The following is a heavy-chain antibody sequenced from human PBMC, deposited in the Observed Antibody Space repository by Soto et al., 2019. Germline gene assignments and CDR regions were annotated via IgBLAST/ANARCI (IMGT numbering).Heavy chain of an antibody. Sequence: SVKVSCKASGGTFSSYTISWVRQAPGQGLEWMGRIIPILGIANYAQKFQGRVTITADKSTSTAYMELSSLRSEDTAVYYCARDLYGDYGWFDPWGQGTLVTVSS. CDR1: GGTFSSYT. CDR3: ARDLYGDYGWFDP. CDR2: IIPILGIA. D-gene: IGHD4-17*01. J-gene: IGHJ5*02. V-gene: IGHV1-69*04.